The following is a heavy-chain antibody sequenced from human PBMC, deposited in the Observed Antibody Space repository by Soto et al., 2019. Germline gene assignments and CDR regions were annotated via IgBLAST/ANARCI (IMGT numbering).Heavy chain of an antibody. J-gene: IGHJ4*02. CDR2: IWYDGSNK. D-gene: IGHD1-26*01. CDR1: GFTFSSYG. Sequence: GGSLRLSCAASGFTFSSYGIHWVRQAPGKGLEWVAVIWYDGSNKYYADSVKGRFTISRDNSKNTLYLQMNSLRAEDTAIYYCARGSAFIGLDYWGQGTPVTVSS. V-gene: IGHV3-33*01. CDR3: ARGSAFIGLDY.